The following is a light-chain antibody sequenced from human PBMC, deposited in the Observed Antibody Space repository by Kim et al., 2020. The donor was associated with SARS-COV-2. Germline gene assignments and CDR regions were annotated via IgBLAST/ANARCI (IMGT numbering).Light chain of an antibody. CDR2: DAS. V-gene: IGKV1-33*01. CDR1: QHIGTY. J-gene: IGKJ2*03. CDR3: QQYEEIPYS. Sequence: IQMTQSPSSLSASVGDRVTITCHASQHIGTYLNWYQQTPGEAPNLLIYDASDLQAGVPSRFSGSGSGTLFTLTITSLQPEDIGTYFCQQYEEIPYSFGQGTKLEI.